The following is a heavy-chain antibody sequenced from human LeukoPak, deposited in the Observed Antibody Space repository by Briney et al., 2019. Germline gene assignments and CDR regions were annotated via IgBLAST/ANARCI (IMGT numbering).Heavy chain of an antibody. J-gene: IGHJ3*02. V-gene: IGHV3-64*01. CDR1: GFTFSSYA. D-gene: IGHD2-8*01. CDR2: ISSNGGST. Sequence: TGGSLRLSCAASGFTFSSYAMHWVRQAPGKGLEYVSAISSNGGSTYYANSVKGRFTISRDNSKNTLYLQMGSLRAEDMAVYYCANDRTNGPLVPDAFDIWGQGTMVTVSS. CDR3: ANDRTNGPLVPDAFDI.